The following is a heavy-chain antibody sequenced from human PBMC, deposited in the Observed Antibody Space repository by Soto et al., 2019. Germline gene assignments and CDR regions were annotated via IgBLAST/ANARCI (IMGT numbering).Heavy chain of an antibody. CDR2: IYQSGSA. J-gene: IGHJ6*02. D-gene: IGHD4-17*01. Sequence: QVQLQESGPGLVKPSQTLSLTCTVSGGSINSGGYSWTWIRQHPGKGLEWIGHIYQSGSAYYNPSLKSRVTMSVDTSKNQYSLKLTSVTAADTAVYYCARTARATVTMGGYYYYDMDVWGQGTTVTVSS. V-gene: IGHV4-31*03. CDR3: ARTARATVTMGGYYYYDMDV. CDR1: GGSINSGGYS.